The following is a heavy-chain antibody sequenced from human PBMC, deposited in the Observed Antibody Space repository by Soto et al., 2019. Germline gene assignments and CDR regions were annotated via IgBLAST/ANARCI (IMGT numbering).Heavy chain of an antibody. CDR2: IYSGGST. J-gene: IGHJ4*02. CDR3: ARDPWAADY. Sequence: ESGGGLVQPGGSLSPSVEALGLTASINYMSWFGKPQGKGLEWVSVIYSGGSTSYADSVRGRFTISRDNSKNTVNLQMNSLRAEDTAVYYCARDPWAADYWGQGTLVTVSS. CDR1: GLTASINY. V-gene: IGHV3-66*01. D-gene: IGHD3-16*01.